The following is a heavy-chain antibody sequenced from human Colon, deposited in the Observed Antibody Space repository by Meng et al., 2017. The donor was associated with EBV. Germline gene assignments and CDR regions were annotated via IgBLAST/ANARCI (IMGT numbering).Heavy chain of an antibody. J-gene: IGHJ5*02. CDR3: ARDGGVTHIP. D-gene: IGHD2-8*02. Sequence: QARPQVAGAGLVNPSGTLSLTCSVSGTSISTFNWCSLIRQTPGEWLEWIGAIYHNGQTNYNPSFKSRVSMSVDESKNEFSLNLKSVTAADTAVYYCARDGGVTHIPWGQGVLVTVSS. CDR2: IYHNGQT. V-gene: IGHV4-4*02. CDR1: GTSISTFNW.